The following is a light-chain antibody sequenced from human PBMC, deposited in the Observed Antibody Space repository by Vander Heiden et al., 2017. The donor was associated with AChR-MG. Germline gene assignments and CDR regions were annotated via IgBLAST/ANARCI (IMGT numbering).Light chain of an antibody. V-gene: IGKV1-5*03. J-gene: IGKJ2*01. CDR1: QSISSW. CDR2: RAS. Sequence: DIQMTQSPSTLSASVGDRVTITCRASQSISSWLAWYQQKPGKAPNLLIYRASSLESGVPSRFSGSGSGTDFTLTISSLQPGDFATYYCQQDNNFPYSFGQGTKLEIK. CDR3: QQDNNFPYS.